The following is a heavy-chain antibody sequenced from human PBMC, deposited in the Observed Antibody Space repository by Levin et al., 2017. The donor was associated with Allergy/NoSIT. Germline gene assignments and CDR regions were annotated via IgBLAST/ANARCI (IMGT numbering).Heavy chain of an antibody. V-gene: IGHV3-23*01. CDR2: VSRDAQNT. J-gene: IGHJ5*02. CDR3: AKARGSGKS. D-gene: IGHD3-10*01. CDR1: GFTFDSYD. Sequence: GESLKISCAASGFTFDSYDMSWVRQAPGKSLEWVSGVSRDAQNTYYADFVKGRFTISRDNSKKTIYLQMNNLKVDDTAVYYCAKARGSGKSWGPGTLVSVSS.